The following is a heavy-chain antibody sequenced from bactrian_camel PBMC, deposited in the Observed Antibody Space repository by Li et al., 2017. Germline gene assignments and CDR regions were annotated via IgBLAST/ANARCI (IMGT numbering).Heavy chain of an antibody. D-gene: IGHD1*01. CDR3: VKPNPDARGGFDH. Sequence: QLVESGGGLVQPGGSLRLSCAASGFTFTNYWMHWVHQGPGKGLEWVSSSSSGALSLVYADSVKGRFTISRDNAKNTVYLLKNSLKPEDTAVYYCVKPNPDARGGFDHWGQGTQVTVS. J-gene: IGHJ4*01. CDR1: GFTFTNYW. CDR2: SSSGALSL. V-gene: IGHV3S25*01.